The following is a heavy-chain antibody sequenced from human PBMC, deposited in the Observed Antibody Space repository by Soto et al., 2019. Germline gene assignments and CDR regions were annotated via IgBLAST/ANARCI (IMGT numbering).Heavy chain of an antibody. CDR1: GGSISSGGYY. CDR3: AREVTGTTYDYYYGMDV. J-gene: IGHJ6*02. Sequence: TLSLTCTVSGGSISSGGYYWSWIRQHPGKGLEWIGYIYYSGSTYYNPSLKSRVTISVDTSKNQFSLKLSSVTAADTAVYFYAREVTGTTYDYYYGMDVWGQGTTVTVSS. D-gene: IGHD1-7*01. V-gene: IGHV4-31*03. CDR2: IYYSGST.